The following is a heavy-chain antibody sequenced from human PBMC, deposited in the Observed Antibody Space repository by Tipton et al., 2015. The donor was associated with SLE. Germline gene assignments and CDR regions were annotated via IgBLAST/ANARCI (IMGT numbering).Heavy chain of an antibody. J-gene: IGHJ6*03. Sequence: SLRLSCAASGFTFDDYAMHWVRQTPGKGLEWVSYISSSGSNIYYADSVEGRFTVSRDNAKNSLYLQMNSLRAEDTAVYYCAVAARPPYYYYYMDVWGKGTTVTVSS. CDR3: AVAARPPYYYYYMDV. V-gene: IGHV3-11*01. CDR1: GFTFDDYA. CDR2: ISSSGSNI. D-gene: IGHD6-6*01.